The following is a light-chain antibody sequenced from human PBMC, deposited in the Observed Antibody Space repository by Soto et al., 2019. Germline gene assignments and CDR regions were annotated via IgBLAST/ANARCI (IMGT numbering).Light chain of an antibody. CDR3: QQYNNWPLT. Sequence: EVVMTQSPATLSVSPGETATLSCRASQSVRSNLAWYQQKPVQAPRLLIYGASTRATGIPARFSGSGSGAEFTLTISSLQSEDFAIYSCQQYNNWPLTFGGGTTVEIK. V-gene: IGKV3-15*01. CDR1: QSVRSN. J-gene: IGKJ4*01. CDR2: GAS.